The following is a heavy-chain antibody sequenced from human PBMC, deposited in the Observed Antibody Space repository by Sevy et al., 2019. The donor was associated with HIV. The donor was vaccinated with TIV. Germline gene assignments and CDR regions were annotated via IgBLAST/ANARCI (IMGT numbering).Heavy chain of an antibody. Sequence: GGSLRLSCAASGFTFSDFYKSWIRQAPGKGLEWVSYISDSGHIKHYEDSVRGRFSISRDNAHNTVHLQMNSLTAEDTADYYCVRGGGRIHDFDYWGRGTLVTVSS. D-gene: IGHD3-16*01. J-gene: IGHJ4*02. V-gene: IGHV3-11*01. CDR2: ISDSGHIK. CDR3: VRGGGRIHDFDY. CDR1: GFTFSDFY.